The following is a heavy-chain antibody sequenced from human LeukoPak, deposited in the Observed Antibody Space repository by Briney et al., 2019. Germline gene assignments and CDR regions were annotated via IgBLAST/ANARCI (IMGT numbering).Heavy chain of an antibody. J-gene: IGHJ4*02. CDR2: ISSSSSYI. CDR3: ARDLGRRRSGWLDY. V-gene: IGHV3-21*01. D-gene: IGHD6-19*01. Sequence: GGSLRLSCAASGFTFSSYSMNWVRQAPGKGLEWVSSISSSSSYIYYADSVKGRFTISRDNAKNSLYLQMNSLRAEDTAVYYCARDLGRRRSGWLDYWGQGTLVTVSS. CDR1: GFTFSSYS.